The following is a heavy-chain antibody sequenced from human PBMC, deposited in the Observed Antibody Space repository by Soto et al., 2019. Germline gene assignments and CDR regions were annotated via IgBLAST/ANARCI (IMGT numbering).Heavy chain of an antibody. J-gene: IGHJ6*02. V-gene: IGHV4-39*01. D-gene: IGHD6-19*01. CDR1: GGSISSSSYY. CDR3: ARPSVAGSAFGMDV. CDR2: IYYSGST. Sequence: SETLSLTCTVSGGSISSSSYYWGWIRQPPGKGLEWIGSIYYSGSTYYNPSLKSRVTISVDTSKNQFSLKLSSVTAADTAVYYCARPSVAGSAFGMDVWGQGTTVTVS.